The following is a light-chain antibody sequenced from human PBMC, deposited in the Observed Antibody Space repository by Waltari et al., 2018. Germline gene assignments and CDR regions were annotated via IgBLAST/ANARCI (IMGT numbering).Light chain of an antibody. CDR3: QHYITYPYT. CDR1: QSINNW. Sequence: DIQMTQSPSTLSASVGDRVTITCRASQSINNWLAWYQQKPGKAPKLLIYKASSLESGVPSRLSGSGSVTEFTLTISSLQPDDFATYYCQHYITYPYTFGGGTQVEI. CDR2: KAS. J-gene: IGKJ4*01. V-gene: IGKV1-5*03.